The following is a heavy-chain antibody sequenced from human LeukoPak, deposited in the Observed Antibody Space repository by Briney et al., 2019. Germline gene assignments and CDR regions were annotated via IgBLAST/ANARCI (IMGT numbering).Heavy chain of an antibody. CDR2: IYSGGST. CDR3: AREPHEGWFDP. J-gene: IGHJ5*02. V-gene: IGHV3-53*01. Sequence: PGGSLRLSCAASGFTVSSNYMNWVRQAPGKGLQWVSVIYSGGSTYYADSVKGRFTISRDNAKNSLYLQMNSLRAEDTAVYYCAREPHEGWFDPWGQGTLVTVSS. CDR1: GFTVSSNY.